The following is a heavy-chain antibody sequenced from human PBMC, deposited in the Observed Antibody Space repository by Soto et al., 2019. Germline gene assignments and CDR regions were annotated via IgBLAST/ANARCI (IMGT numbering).Heavy chain of an antibody. J-gene: IGHJ5*02. CDR3: ARTFGIAAQVYWFDP. CDR1: GFTFSDYY. D-gene: IGHD6-6*01. Sequence: GGSLRLSCAASGFTFSDYYMSWIRQAPGKGLEWVSYISSSGSTIYYADSVKGRFTISRDNAKNSLYLQMNSLRAEDTAVYYCARTFGIAAQVYWFDPWGQGTLVTVSS. CDR2: ISSSGSTI. V-gene: IGHV3-11*01.